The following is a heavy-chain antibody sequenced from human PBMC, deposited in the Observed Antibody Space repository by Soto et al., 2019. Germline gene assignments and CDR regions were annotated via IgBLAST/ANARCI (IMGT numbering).Heavy chain of an antibody. CDR1: GFTVSSNY. CDR2: IYSGGST. Sequence: PGGSLRLSCAASGFTVSSNYMSWVRQAPGKGLEWVSVIYSGGSTYYADSVKGRFTISRDNSKNTLYLQMNSLRAEDTAVYYCARNYVSTAGGAFDIWGQGTMVTVSS. J-gene: IGHJ3*02. CDR3: ARNYVSTAGGAFDI. D-gene: IGHD3-22*01. V-gene: IGHV3-53*01.